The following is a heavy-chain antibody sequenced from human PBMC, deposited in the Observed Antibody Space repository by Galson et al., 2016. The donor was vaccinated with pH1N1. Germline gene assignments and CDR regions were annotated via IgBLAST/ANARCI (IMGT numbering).Heavy chain of an antibody. D-gene: IGHD5-12*01. CDR3: VTYIVATMLDAFDI. J-gene: IGHJ3*02. Sequence: SETLSLTCAVSGYSISGGHYWGWIRQPPGKGLEWIGSIFHSGTTYYNPSLKSRITISLDTSKNQFSLKLNSVTAADTAVYYCVTYIVATMLDAFDIWGQGTMITVSS. CDR2: IFHSGTT. CDR1: GYSISGGHY. V-gene: IGHV4-38-2*01.